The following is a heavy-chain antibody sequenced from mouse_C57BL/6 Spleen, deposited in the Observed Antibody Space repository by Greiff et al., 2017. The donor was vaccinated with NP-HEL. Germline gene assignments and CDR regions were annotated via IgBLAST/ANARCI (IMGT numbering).Heavy chain of an antibody. V-gene: IGHV1-62-2*01. CDR2: FYPGSGSI. J-gene: IGHJ1*03. CDR3: ARHEDRVTTVVSYWYFDV. Sequence: VKLQESGAELVKPGASVKLSCKASGYTFTEYTIHWVKQRSGQGLEWIGWFYPGSGSIKYNEKFKDKATLTADKSSSTVYMELSRLTSEDSAVYFCARHEDRVTTVVSYWYFDVWGTGTTVTVSS. CDR1: GYTFTEYT. D-gene: IGHD1-1*01.